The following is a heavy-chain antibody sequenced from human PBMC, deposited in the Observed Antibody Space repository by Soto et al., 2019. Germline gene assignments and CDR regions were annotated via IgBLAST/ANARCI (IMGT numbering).Heavy chain of an antibody. CDR3: ARQEGGDYVRDFDY. CDR2: IYYSGST. V-gene: IGHV4-39*01. CDR1: GSSSSSSSYY. D-gene: IGHD4-17*01. J-gene: IGHJ4*02. Sequence: SETLSLTCTVSGSSSSSSSYYWGWIRQPPGKGLEWIGSIYYSGSTFYNPSLKSRVTISVDTSKNQFSLKLSSVTAADTAVYYCARQEGGDYVRDFDYWGQGTLVTVSS.